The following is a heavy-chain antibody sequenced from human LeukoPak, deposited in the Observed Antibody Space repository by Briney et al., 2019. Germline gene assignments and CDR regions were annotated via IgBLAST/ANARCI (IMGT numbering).Heavy chain of an antibody. V-gene: IGHV3-23*01. D-gene: IGHD2-21*02. CDR3: AKDLSWWVTSDY. J-gene: IGHJ4*02. CDR1: GFPFSGNA. Sequence: GRSMRLSCAASGFPFSGNAMSWVRQAPGGGLEWVSGVGGDEKAHYADFVRGRFTISRDNSKNTVFLQMSSLTVEDTAVYYCAKDLSWWVTSDYWGQGVLVTVSS. CDR2: VGGDEKA.